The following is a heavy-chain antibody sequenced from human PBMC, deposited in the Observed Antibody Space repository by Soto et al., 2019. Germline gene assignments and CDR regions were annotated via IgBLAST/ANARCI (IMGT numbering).Heavy chain of an antibody. CDR2: ISVYNGDT. V-gene: IGHV1-18*01. CDR1: GYTLTSYG. D-gene: IGHD3-9*01. J-gene: IGHJ6*02. CDR3: ATPTGYSYYYYGMEV. Sequence: AAVKVSCKASGYTLTSYGISWVRQAPGQGLEWVGWISVYNGDTHYAQKFQGRVTMTTDTSTSTAYMELRSLRSDDTAVYYCATPTGYSYYYYGMEVWGQGTTVTVSS.